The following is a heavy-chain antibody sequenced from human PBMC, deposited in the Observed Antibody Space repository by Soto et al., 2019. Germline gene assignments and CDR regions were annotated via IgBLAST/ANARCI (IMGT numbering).Heavy chain of an antibody. CDR1: GFTFSSYG. CDR2: IWYDGSNK. Sequence: QVQLVESGGGVVQPGRSLRLSCAASGFTFSSYGMHWVRQAPGKGLEWVAVIWYDGSNKYYADSVKGRFTISRDNSKNTLYLQMNSLRAEDTAVYYCARRKREIVHKSVGYYYYYMDVWGKGTTVTVSS. CDR3: ARRKREIVHKSVGYYYYYMDV. J-gene: IGHJ6*03. V-gene: IGHV3-33*01. D-gene: IGHD2-21*01.